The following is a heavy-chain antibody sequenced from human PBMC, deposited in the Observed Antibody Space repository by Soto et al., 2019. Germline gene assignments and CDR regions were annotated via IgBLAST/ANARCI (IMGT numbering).Heavy chain of an antibody. CDR1: GGYIRGGGYC. Sequence: SEPLPLTWGVAGGYIRGGGYCWSWIRQPPGKGLEWIGYIYHSGSTYYNPSLKSRVTISVDRSKNQFSLKLSSVTAADTAVYYCAAGGGLPRYYWGQGTLVTVSS. J-gene: IGHJ4*02. CDR3: AAGGGLPRYY. V-gene: IGHV4-30-2*01. D-gene: IGHD5-12*01. CDR2: IYHSGST.